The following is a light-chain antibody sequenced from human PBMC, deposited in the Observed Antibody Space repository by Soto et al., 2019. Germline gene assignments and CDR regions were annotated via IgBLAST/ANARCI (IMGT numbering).Light chain of an antibody. J-gene: IGKJ2*01. V-gene: IGKV3-20*01. CDR2: GAS. CDR1: QSVSSSY. CDR3: QQYGSSPYT. Sequence: PGERATLSCRASQSVSSSYLAWYQQKPGQAPRLLICGASSRATGIPDRFSGNGSGTDFTLTISRLEPEDFAVYYCQQYGSSPYTFGQGT.